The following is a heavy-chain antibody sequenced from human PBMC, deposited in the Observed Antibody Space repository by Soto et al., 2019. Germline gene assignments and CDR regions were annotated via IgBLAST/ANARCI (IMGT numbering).Heavy chain of an antibody. Sequence: QVQLVQSGAEVKKPGSSVKVSCKASGGAFNNYIFDWVRQAPGQGLEWMEGIIPMFGTPKYAQTFQDSITISADVSTGTAYMELTSLRFDDTAIYYCARGRDQPPVGLYFDSWCEGARVTVAS. V-gene: IGHV1-69*01. D-gene: IGHD1-26*01. CDR2: IIPMFGTP. CDR3: ARGRDQPPVGLYFDS. J-gene: IGHJ4*02. CDR1: GGAFNNYI.